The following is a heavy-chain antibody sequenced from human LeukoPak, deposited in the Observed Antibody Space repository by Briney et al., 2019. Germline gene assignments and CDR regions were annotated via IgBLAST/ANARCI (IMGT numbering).Heavy chain of an antibody. D-gene: IGHD6-6*01. CDR3: AKGSIAARLFLYYFDY. V-gene: IGHV3-23*01. Sequence: GGSLRLSCAASGFTFSSYAMSWVRQAPGKGLEWVSAISGSGGSTYYAASVKGRFTISRDNSKNTLYLQMDSLRAEDTAVYYCAKGSIAARLFLYYFDYWGQGTLVTVSS. J-gene: IGHJ4*02. CDR2: ISGSGGST. CDR1: GFTFSSYA.